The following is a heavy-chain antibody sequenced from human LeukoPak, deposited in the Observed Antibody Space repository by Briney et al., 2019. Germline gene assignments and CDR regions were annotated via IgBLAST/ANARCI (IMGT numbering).Heavy chain of an antibody. Sequence: ASVKVSCKASGGTFSSYAISWVRQAPGQGLEWMGGIIPIFGTANYAQKFQSRVTITTDESTSTAYMELSSLRSEDTAVYYCARRYCSSTSCLSWFDPWGQGTLVTVSS. J-gene: IGHJ5*02. D-gene: IGHD2-2*01. CDR2: IIPIFGTA. CDR1: GGTFSSYA. CDR3: ARRYCSSTSCLSWFDP. V-gene: IGHV1-69*05.